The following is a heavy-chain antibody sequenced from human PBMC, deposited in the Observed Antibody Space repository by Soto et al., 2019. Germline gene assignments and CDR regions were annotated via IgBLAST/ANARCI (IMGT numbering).Heavy chain of an antibody. D-gene: IGHD4-17*01. Sequence: GGSLRLSCAASGFTFSSYSMNWVRQAPGKGLEWVSSISSSSSYIYYADSVKGRFTISRDNAKNSLYLQMNSLRAEDTAVYYCARKVPFSGDYDGGCAFDIWGQGTMVTVSS. CDR3: ARKVPFSGDYDGGCAFDI. CDR2: ISSSSSYI. V-gene: IGHV3-21*01. J-gene: IGHJ3*02. CDR1: GFTFSSYS.